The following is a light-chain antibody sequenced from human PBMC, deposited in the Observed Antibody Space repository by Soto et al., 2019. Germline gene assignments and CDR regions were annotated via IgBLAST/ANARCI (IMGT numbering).Light chain of an antibody. V-gene: IGKV1-39*01. J-gene: IGKJ1*01. Sequence: DIQMTQFPSSLSASLGDRVTITCRASQSISSYLNWYQQKPGKAPKLLIYAASSLQSGVPSRFSGSGSGTDCTLTISSLQPEDFATYYCHQSYSTSWTFGQGTKV. CDR1: QSISSY. CDR2: AAS. CDR3: HQSYSTSWT.